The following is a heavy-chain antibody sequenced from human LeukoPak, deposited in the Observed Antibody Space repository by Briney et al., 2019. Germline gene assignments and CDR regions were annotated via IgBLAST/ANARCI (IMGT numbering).Heavy chain of an antibody. Sequence: PSETLSLTCTVSGGSISSGGYYWSWIRQHPGKGLEWFGYIYYSGSTYYNPSLKSRVTISVDTSKNQFSLKLSSVTAADTAVYYCARLAYCGGDCYQAYWYFDLWGRGTLVTVSS. CDR1: GGSISSGGYY. D-gene: IGHD2-21*02. CDR2: IYYSGST. CDR3: ARLAYCGGDCYQAYWYFDL. J-gene: IGHJ2*01. V-gene: IGHV4-31*03.